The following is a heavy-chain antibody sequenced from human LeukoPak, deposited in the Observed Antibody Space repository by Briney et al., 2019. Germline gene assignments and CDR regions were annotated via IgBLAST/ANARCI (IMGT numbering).Heavy chain of an antibody. V-gene: IGHV5-51*01. CDR3: ARTDYYGSGSYYRADY. CDR1: GYSFTSYW. J-gene: IGHJ4*02. Sequence: GESLKISCKGSGYSFTSYWIGWVRQMPGKGLEWMGIIYPGDSDTRYSPSFQGQVTISADKSISTAYLQWSSLKASDTAMYYCARTDYYGSGSYYRADYWGQGTLVTVSS. CDR2: IYPGDSDT. D-gene: IGHD3-10*01.